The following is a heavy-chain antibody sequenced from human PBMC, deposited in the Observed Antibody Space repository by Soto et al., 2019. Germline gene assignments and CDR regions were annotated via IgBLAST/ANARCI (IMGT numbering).Heavy chain of an antibody. D-gene: IGHD3-3*01. CDR1: GGSISSYY. CDR3: ASHYRAAVDFYDY. J-gene: IGHJ4*02. CDR2: IYYSGST. V-gene: IGHV4-59*08. Sequence: SETLSLTCTVSGGSISSYYWSWIRQPPGKGLEWIGYIYYSGSTNYNPSLKSRVTISVDTSKNQFSLKLSSVTAADTAVYYCASHYRAAVDFYDYWVQVTLVTVSS.